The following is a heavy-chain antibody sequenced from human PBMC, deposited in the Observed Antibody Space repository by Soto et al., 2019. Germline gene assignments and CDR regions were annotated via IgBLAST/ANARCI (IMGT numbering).Heavy chain of an antibody. Sequence: PSETLSLTCTVSGGSISSGGYYWSWIRQHPGKGLEWIGYIYYSGSTNYNPSLKSRVTISVDTSKNQFSLKLSSVTAADTAVYYCARVYGSGSYYYGMDVWGQGTTVTVSS. CDR3: ARVYGSGSYYYGMDV. V-gene: IGHV4-31*03. CDR1: GGSISSGGYY. D-gene: IGHD3-10*01. CDR2: IYYSGST. J-gene: IGHJ6*02.